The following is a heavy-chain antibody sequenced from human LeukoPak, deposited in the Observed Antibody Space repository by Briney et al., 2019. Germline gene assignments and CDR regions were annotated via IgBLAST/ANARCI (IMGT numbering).Heavy chain of an antibody. CDR1: GYTFTSYD. J-gene: IGHJ4*02. CDR2: MNPNSGNT. V-gene: IGHV1-8*01. D-gene: IGHD5-12*01. Sequence: ASVKVSCKASGYTFTSYDINWVRQATGQGLEWMGWMNPNSGNTGYAQKFQGRVTMTRNTSISTAYMELSSLRSEDTAVYYCARGPNISRGYSGYEYDYWGQGTLVTVSS. CDR3: ARGPNISRGYSGYEYDY.